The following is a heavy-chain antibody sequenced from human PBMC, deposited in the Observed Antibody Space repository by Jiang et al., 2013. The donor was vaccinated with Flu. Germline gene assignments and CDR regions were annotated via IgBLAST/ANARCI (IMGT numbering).Heavy chain of an antibody. CDR3: ARDTQDAEPGYYYGMDV. J-gene: IGHJ6*02. Sequence: EVKKPGSSVKVSCKASGGTFSSYAISWVRQAPGQGLEWMGGIIPIFGTANYAQKFQGRVTITADESTSTAYMELSSLRSEDTAVYYCARDTQDAEPGYYYGMDVWGQGTTVTVSS. CDR1: GGTFSSYA. V-gene: IGHV1-69*01. CDR2: IIPIFGTA. D-gene: IGHD1-14*01.